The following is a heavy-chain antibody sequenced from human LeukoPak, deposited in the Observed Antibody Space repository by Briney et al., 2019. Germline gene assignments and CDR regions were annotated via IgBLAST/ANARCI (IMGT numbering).Heavy chain of an antibody. V-gene: IGHV4-38-2*01. D-gene: IGHD3-22*01. Sequence: SETLSLTCAVSGYSISSGYYWGWIRQPPGKGVEWIGSIYHSGSTSYNPSLKSRVTISVDTSKNQFSLKLSSVTAADTAVYYCARADSYDSSGYSHYFDYWGQGTLVTVSS. CDR2: IYHSGST. CDR1: GYSISSGYY. CDR3: ARADSYDSSGYSHYFDY. J-gene: IGHJ4*02.